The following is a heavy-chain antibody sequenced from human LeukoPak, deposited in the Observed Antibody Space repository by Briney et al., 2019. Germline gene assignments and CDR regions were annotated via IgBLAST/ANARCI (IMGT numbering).Heavy chain of an antibody. CDR3: PKDLWRFGELLYVGDY. Sequence: PGGSLRLSCAASGFTFSSYGMHWVRQAPGKGLEWVAVIWYDGSNKYYADSVKGRFTISRDNSKNTLYLQMNSLRAEDTAVYYCPKDLWRFGELLYVGDYWGQGTLVTVSS. CDR2: IWYDGSNK. V-gene: IGHV3-33*06. J-gene: IGHJ4*02. D-gene: IGHD3-10*01. CDR1: GFTFSSYG.